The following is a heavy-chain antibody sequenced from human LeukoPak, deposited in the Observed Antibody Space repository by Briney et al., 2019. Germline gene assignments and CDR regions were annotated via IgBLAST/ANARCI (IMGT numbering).Heavy chain of an antibody. D-gene: IGHD3-10*01. J-gene: IGHJ4*02. V-gene: IGHV4-59*08. Sequence: SETLSLTCIVSGGSISSYYWSWIRQPPGKGLEWIGYMFYSGSTTYNPSLKGRVTISIDTSKNQFSLKLSSVTAADTAVYYCARGLWFGDENPPYFDYWGQGTLVTVSS. CDR1: GGSISSYY. CDR2: MFYSGST. CDR3: ARGLWFGDENPPYFDY.